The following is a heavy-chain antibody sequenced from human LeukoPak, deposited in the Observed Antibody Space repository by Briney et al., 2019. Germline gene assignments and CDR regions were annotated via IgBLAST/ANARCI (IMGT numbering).Heavy chain of an antibody. J-gene: IGHJ5*02. V-gene: IGHV4-59*06. Sequence: SETLSLTCTVSGGSISSYYWSWIRQHPGKGLEWIGYIYYSGSTYYNPSLKSRVTISVDTSKNQFSLKLSSVTAADTAVYYCARDLMLSESLNWFDPWGQGTLVTVSS. CDR3: ARDLMLSESLNWFDP. D-gene: IGHD3-16*01. CDR2: IYYSGST. CDR1: GGSISSYY.